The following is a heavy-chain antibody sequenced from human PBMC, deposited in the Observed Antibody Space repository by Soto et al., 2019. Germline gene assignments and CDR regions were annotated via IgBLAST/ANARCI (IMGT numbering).Heavy chain of an antibody. CDR1: GYTLIMYY. D-gene: IGHD3-22*01. CDR3: ARSPYSSGYYYAIDY. Sequence: AASVKVSCKASGYTLIMYYIHWMRQAPGQGLEWMGLINPSGGSTTYAQKFQGRATMTRDTSTSTVYMDLSSLRSEDTAVYYCARSPYSSGYYYAIDYWGQGTQVTVSS. J-gene: IGHJ4*02. CDR2: INPSGGST. V-gene: IGHV1-46*01.